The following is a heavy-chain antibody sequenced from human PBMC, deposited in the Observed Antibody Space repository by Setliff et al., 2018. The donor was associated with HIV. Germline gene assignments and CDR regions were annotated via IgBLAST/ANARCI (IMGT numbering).Heavy chain of an antibody. Sequence: NPSETLSLTCIVSGASISFDTWSWIRQPPGKGLQWIGFIYNSATTNYNPSLKSRVTMSLDTSKNQLSLKLTSVTAADTAVYYCARQGDWFDPWGLGTLVTVSS. CDR1: GASISFDT. J-gene: IGHJ5*02. CDR3: ARQGDWFDP. CDR2: IYNSATT. V-gene: IGHV4-59*01.